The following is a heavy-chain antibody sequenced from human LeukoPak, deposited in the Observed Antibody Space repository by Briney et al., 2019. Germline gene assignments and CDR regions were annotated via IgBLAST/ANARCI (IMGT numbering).Heavy chain of an antibody. CDR2: VDPEDGET. Sequence: ASVKISCKVSGYTFTDYYMHWVQQAPRKGLEWMGLVDPEDGETIYAEKFQGRVTITADTSTDTAYMELSSLRSEDTAVYYCATVGITGFLGLDWGQGTLVTVSS. CDR1: GYTFTDYY. CDR3: ATVGITGFLGLD. V-gene: IGHV1-69-2*01. D-gene: IGHD1-20*01. J-gene: IGHJ4*02.